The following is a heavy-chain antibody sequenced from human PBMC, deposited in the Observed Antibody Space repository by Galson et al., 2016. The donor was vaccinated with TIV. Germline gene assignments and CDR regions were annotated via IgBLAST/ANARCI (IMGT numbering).Heavy chain of an antibody. CDR2: IWYDGSKE. CDR3: ARGSGWCYFDS. CDR1: GFSFSTYG. D-gene: IGHD6-19*01. J-gene: IGHJ4*01. Sequence: SLRLSCAASGFSFSTYGMHWVRQAPGKGLEWVANIWYDGSKEYYDESVKGRFSISRDNPKKILFLQMNSLTVEDTAVYYCARGSGWCYFDSWGHGTLVTVSS. V-gene: IGHV3-33*01.